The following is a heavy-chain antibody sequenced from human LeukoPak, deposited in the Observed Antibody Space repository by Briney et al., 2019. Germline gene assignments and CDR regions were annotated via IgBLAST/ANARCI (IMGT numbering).Heavy chain of an antibody. CDR1: VDSISSNNW. J-gene: IGHJ4*02. CDR3: ARNSGSYFSQDY. D-gene: IGHD1-26*01. CDR2: FHQSGST. V-gene: IGHV4-4*02. Sequence: SETLSLTCAVSVDSISSNNWWSWVRQPSGKVLEWIGEFHQSGSTNYNSSLKSRVTISIDKTRNQFSLKLSSVSAADTAVYYCARNSGSYFSQDYWGQGALVTVSS.